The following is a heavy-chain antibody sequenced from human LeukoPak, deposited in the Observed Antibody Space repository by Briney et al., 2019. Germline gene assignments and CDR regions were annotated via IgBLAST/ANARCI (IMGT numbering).Heavy chain of an antibody. D-gene: IGHD6-6*01. J-gene: IGHJ6*02. V-gene: IGHV4-59*01. CDR2: IYNSGST. CDR3: AASIGARNYYGMDV. CDR1: GGSISSYY. Sequence: SETLSLTCTVSGGSISSYYWSWIRQPPGKGLEWIGYIYNSGSTNYNPSLKSRVTIVIDTSKKQFSLKLSSVTAADTAVYYCAASIGARNYYGMDVWGQGTTVAVSS.